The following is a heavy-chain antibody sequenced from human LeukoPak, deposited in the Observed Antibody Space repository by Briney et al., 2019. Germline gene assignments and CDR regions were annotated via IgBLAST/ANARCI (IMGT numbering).Heavy chain of an antibody. CDR3: ARDPNYMDV. J-gene: IGHJ6*03. CDR2: ISSNGNTI. Sequence: GGSLRPSCAASGFTFSDYYMSWIRQAPGQGLEWVSYISSNGNTIYYADSVKGRFTISRDNAKNSLYLQMSGLRAEDTAVYYCARDPNYMDVWGKGTTVTVSS. V-gene: IGHV3-11*04. CDR1: GFTFSDYY.